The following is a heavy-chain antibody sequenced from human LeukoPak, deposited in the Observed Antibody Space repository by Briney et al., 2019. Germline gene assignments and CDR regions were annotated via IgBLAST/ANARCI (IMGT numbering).Heavy chain of an antibody. V-gene: IGHV3-33*01. CDR3: ARDRAAAMEYYYMDV. Sequence: GRSLRLSCTASGFTFRNYGMNWVRQAPGKGLEWVAGIWYDGSNKDYVDSVKGRFTISRDNSKNTLYLQMNSLRAEDTAVYYCARDRAAAMEYYYMDVWGKGTTVTVSS. CDR1: GFTFRNYG. CDR2: IWYDGSNK. D-gene: IGHD2-2*01. J-gene: IGHJ6*03.